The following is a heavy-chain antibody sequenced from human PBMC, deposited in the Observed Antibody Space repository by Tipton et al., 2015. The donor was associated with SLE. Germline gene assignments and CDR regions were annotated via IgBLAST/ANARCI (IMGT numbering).Heavy chain of an antibody. D-gene: IGHD3-10*01. V-gene: IGHV3-7*01. CDR2: IREDGSEN. CDR3: AREYQGSFYVNGAFDM. J-gene: IGHJ3*02. CDR1: GFTFSNNW. Sequence: SLRLSCAVSGFTFSNNWMAWVRQAPGKGLEWVAHIREDGSENFYVDSVRGRFIISRDNAKSSLSLQMNSLNAEDTAVYYCAREYQGSFYVNGAFDMWGQGTVVTVSS.